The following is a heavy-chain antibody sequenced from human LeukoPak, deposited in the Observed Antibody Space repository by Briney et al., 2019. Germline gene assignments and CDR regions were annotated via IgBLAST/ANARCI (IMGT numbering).Heavy chain of an antibody. CDR1: GFIFNNFA. J-gene: IGHJ4*02. CDR2: ISGSGGNT. V-gene: IGHV3-23*01. D-gene: IGHD1-1*01. CDR3: AKGARIGATGTYSDY. Sequence: GGSLRLSCAASGFIFNNFAMSWVRQAPGKGLQWVSSISGSGGNTAYADSVKGRFTISRDNSKNTVSPQMNSLRAEDTAVYFCAKGARIGATGTYSDYWGQGTLVTVSS.